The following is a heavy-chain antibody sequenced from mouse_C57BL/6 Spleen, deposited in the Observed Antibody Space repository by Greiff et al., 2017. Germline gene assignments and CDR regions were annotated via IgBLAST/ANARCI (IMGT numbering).Heavy chain of an antibody. CDR1: GFTFTDYY. CDR3: ARSAYYAFAY. V-gene: IGHV7-3*01. D-gene: IGHD1-1*01. J-gene: IGHJ3*01. CDR2: IRNKANGYTT. Sequence: EVHLVESGGGLVQPGGSLSLSCAASGFTFTDYYMSWVRQPPGKALEWLGFIRNKANGYTTEYSASVKGRFTISRDNSQSILYLQMNALRAEDSATYYCARSAYYAFAYWGQGTLVTVSA.